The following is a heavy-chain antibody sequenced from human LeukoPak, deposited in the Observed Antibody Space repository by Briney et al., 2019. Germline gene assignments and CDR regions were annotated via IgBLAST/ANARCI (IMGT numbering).Heavy chain of an antibody. CDR2: IKQDGSEK. Sequence: GGSLRLSCAASGFTFSSYWRSWVRQAPGKGLEWVANIKQDGSEKYYVDSVKGRFTISRDNAKNSLYLQMNSLRAEDTAVYYCARSRMVYYYDSSGYGDYWGQGTLVTVSS. CDR3: ARSRMVYYYDSSGYGDY. J-gene: IGHJ4*02. D-gene: IGHD3-22*01. V-gene: IGHV3-7*01. CDR1: GFTFSSYW.